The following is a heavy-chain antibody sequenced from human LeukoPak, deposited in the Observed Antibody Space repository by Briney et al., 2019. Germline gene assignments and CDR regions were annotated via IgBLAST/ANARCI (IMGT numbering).Heavy chain of an antibody. D-gene: IGHD3-10*01. J-gene: IGHJ4*02. V-gene: IGHV1-69*04. CDR1: GGTFSSYG. Sequence: SVKVSCKASGGTFSSYGISWVRQAPGQGLEWMGRIIPIFGIANYAQKFQGRVAITADKSTSTAYMELSSLTSEGTAVYYCARDQNSYGSGSYPDYWGQGTLVTASS. CDR2: IIPIFGIA. CDR3: ARDQNSYGSGSYPDY.